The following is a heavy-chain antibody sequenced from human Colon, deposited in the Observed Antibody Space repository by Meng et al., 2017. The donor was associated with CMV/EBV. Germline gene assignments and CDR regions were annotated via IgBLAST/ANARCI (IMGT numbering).Heavy chain of an antibody. J-gene: IGHJ4*02. CDR2: IVPKYDMT. CDR1: GGTFNDSG. D-gene: IGHD3-9*01. Sequence: APGGTFNDSGVSWVRQAPGQGLEWVGGIVPKYDMTNFAQKFQGRLAMTADKTTDTAYLELSSLRSEDTAVYYCVRKSLSGQPYFDYWGQGTLVTVSS. V-gene: IGHV1-69*17. CDR3: VRKSLSGQPYFDY.